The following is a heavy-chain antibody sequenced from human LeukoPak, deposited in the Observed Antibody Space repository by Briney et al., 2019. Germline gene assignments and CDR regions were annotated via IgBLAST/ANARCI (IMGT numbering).Heavy chain of an antibody. CDR2: INHSGST. J-gene: IGHJ5*02. CDR3: ARGQPPRPLGYCTNGVCYRGSWFDP. CDR1: GGSFSGYY. D-gene: IGHD2-8*01. V-gene: IGHV4-34*01. Sequence: PSETLSLTCAVYGGSFSGYYWSWIRQPPGKGLEWIGEINHSGSTNYNPSLKSRVTISVDTSKNQFSLKLSSVTAADTAVYYCARGQPPRPLGYCTNGVCYRGSWFDPWGQGTLVTVSS.